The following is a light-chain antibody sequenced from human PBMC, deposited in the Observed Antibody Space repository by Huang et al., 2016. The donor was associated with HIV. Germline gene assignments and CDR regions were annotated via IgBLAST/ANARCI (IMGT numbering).Light chain of an antibody. CDR1: QSVGGY. CDR3: QQPGS. Sequence: EIVLTQSPATLSLSPGERATLSCRASQSVGGYLAWYQQKPGQAPRLLIYDTSTRATGIPARFSSSGSETDFTLTISSLEPEDFAVYYCQQPGSFGQGTKVDIK. V-gene: IGKV3-11*01. J-gene: IGKJ2*01. CDR2: DTS.